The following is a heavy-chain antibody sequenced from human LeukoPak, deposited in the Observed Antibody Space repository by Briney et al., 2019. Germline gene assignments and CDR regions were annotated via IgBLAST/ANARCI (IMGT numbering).Heavy chain of an antibody. Sequence: PSETLSLTCTVSGGSISNHFCSWIRQPAGKGLEWIGRVSTSGSTYYNPSLKSRVTMSADTSKNQFSLKLTSMTAADTAVYYCARGDIVMCGGRNWFDPWGQGTLVTVSS. CDR3: ARGDIVMCGGRNWFDP. CDR1: GGSISNHF. V-gene: IGHV4-4*07. D-gene: IGHD2-15*01. CDR2: VSTSGST. J-gene: IGHJ5*02.